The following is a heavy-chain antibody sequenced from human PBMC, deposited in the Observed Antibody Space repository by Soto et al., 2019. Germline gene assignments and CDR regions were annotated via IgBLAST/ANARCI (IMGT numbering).Heavy chain of an antibody. CDR2: IYHTGNT. CDR1: GGSINSGGYS. Sequence: QLQLQESGSGLVKPSQTLSLTCTVSGGSINSGGYSWIWIRQPPGKGLEWIGYIYHTGNTFYNPSLQIRVPLSVDQAKNQFSLSLGSVTAADTAMYYCARVERTLSTPFAYGMDVWGQGTTVTVSS. CDR3: ARVERTLSTPFAYGMDV. D-gene: IGHD2-2*01. V-gene: IGHV4-30-2*01. J-gene: IGHJ6*02.